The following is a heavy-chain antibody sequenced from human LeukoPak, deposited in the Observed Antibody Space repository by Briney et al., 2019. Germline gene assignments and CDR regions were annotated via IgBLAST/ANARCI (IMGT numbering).Heavy chain of an antibody. CDR2: INPNSGGT. Sequence: ASVKVSCKASGYTFTGYYMHWVRQAPGQGLEWMGWINPNSGGTNYVQKFQGRVTMTRDTSISTAYMELSRLRSDDTAVYYCASRGEYYYDSSGLPPDYWGQGTLATVSS. D-gene: IGHD3-22*01. J-gene: IGHJ4*02. CDR3: ASRGEYYYDSSGLPPDY. CDR1: GYTFTGYY. V-gene: IGHV1-2*02.